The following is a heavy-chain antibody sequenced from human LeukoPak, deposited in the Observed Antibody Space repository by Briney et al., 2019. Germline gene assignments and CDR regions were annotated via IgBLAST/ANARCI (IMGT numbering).Heavy chain of an antibody. CDR3: ARGPLRGYCSGGSCYSGLFDY. D-gene: IGHD2-15*01. Sequence: SETLSLTCVVYGGSFSGHYWSWIRQPPGKGLEWIGESNHSGSTNYNLSLKSRVTISVDTSKNQFSLKLSSVTAADTAVYYCARGPLRGYCSGGSCYSGLFDYWGQGTLVTVSS. CDR1: GGSFSGHY. J-gene: IGHJ4*02. V-gene: IGHV4-34*01. CDR2: SNHSGST.